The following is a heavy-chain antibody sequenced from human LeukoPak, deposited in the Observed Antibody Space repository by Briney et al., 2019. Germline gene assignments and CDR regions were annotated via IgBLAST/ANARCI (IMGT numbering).Heavy chain of an antibody. CDR2: ISYDGSNK. D-gene: IGHD5-18*01. Sequence: GGSLRLSCVASGFTFSSSGMHWVRQAPGKGLEWVAVISYDGSNKYYADSVKGRFTISRDNSKNTLYLQMNSLRAEDTAVYYCAKDRDSYGYFDYWGQGTLVTVSS. V-gene: IGHV3-30*18. J-gene: IGHJ4*02. CDR3: AKDRDSYGYFDY. CDR1: GFTFSSSG.